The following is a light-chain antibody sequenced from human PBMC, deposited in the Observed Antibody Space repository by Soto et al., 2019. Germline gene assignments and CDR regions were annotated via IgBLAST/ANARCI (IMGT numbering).Light chain of an antibody. Sequence: DIQMTQSPSTLSASVGDRVTITCRASQSISSWLAWYQQKPGKAPKLLIYKASSLESGVPSRFSGSGSGTEFTLTISSLPPDDFATYYCQQYTSWTFGQGTTVEIK. CDR1: QSISSW. CDR2: KAS. J-gene: IGKJ1*01. V-gene: IGKV1-5*03. CDR3: QQYTSWT.